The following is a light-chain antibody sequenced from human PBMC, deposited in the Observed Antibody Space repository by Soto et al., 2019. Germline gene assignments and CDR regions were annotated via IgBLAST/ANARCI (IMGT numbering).Light chain of an antibody. CDR3: QQYGSSRWT. V-gene: IGKV3-20*01. CDR1: QSVSSAY. Sequence: EIVLTQSPGTLSLSPGERATLSCRASQSVSSAYLAWYQQKLGQAPRLLIYGSSNRATGIPDRFSGSGSGKDFTRTISRLEPEDFAVYYCQQYGSSRWTFGQGTKVEIK. CDR2: GSS. J-gene: IGKJ1*01.